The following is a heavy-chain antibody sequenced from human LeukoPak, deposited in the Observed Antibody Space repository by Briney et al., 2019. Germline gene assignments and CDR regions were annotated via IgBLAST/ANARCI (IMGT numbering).Heavy chain of an antibody. D-gene: IGHD6-19*01. Sequence: PGRSLRLSCAASGFTSSSYWMHWVRQAPGKGLVWVSRINTDGSSTSYADSLKGRFTISRDNAKNTLYLQMNSLRAEDTAVYYCARASRYSSGVSGYWGQGTLVTVSS. J-gene: IGHJ4*02. CDR2: INTDGSST. V-gene: IGHV3-74*01. CDR3: ARASRYSSGVSGY. CDR1: GFTSSSYW.